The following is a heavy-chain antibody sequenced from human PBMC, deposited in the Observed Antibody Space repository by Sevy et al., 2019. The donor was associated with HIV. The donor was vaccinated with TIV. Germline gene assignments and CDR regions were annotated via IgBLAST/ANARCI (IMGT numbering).Heavy chain of an antibody. Sequence: ASVKVSCKASGGTFSSYAISWVRQAPGQGLEWMGRIIPIFGTANYAQKFQGRVTITADESTSTAYMELSSLRSEDTAVYYCASYNRLHPTSDYWGQGTLVTVSS. D-gene: IGHD3-10*01. CDR2: IIPIFGTA. CDR1: GGTFSSYA. CDR3: ASYNRLHPTSDY. J-gene: IGHJ4*02. V-gene: IGHV1-69*13.